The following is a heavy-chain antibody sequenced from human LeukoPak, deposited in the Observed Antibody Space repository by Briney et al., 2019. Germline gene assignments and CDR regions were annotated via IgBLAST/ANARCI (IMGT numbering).Heavy chain of an antibody. CDR1: GGSISSYY. V-gene: IGHV3-23*01. J-gene: IGHJ4*02. CDR2: ISGSGGST. Sequence: ETLSLTCTVSGGSISSYYWSWVRQAPGKGLEWVSAISGSGGSTYYADSVKGRFTISRDNSKNTLYLQMNSLRAEDTAVYYCAKDWSHDFWSGYIFDYWGQGTLVTVSS. D-gene: IGHD3-3*01. CDR3: AKDWSHDFWSGYIFDY.